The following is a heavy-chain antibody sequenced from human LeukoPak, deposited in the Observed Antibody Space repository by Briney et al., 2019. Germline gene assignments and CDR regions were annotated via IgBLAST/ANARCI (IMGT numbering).Heavy chain of an antibody. CDR3: AKDREVVAATIDY. D-gene: IGHD2-15*01. CDR2: ISGSGGST. CDR1: EFTFSSYA. J-gene: IGHJ4*02. V-gene: IGHV3-23*01. Sequence: GGSLRLSCAGSEFTFSSYAMSWVRQAPGKGLEWVSAISGSGGSTYYADSVKGRFTISRDNSKNTLYLQMNSLRAEDTAVYYCAKDREVVAATIDYWGQGTLVTVSS.